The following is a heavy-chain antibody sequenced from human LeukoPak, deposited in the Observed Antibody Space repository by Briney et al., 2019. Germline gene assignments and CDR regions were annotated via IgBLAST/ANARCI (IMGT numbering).Heavy chain of an antibody. D-gene: IGHD6-13*01. CDR2: INRDGSST. CDR1: GFTVSSYW. V-gene: IGHV3-74*01. Sequence: GGSLRLSCAASGFTVSSYWMHWVRQSPGKGLVGVSRINRDGSSTSYADSAKGLLTISRDNAKNTLYLQMNSLRAEDTAVYYCARGGRIAAAGIYYYYYSMDVWGKGTTVTISS. J-gene: IGHJ6*03. CDR3: ARGGRIAAAGIYYYYYSMDV.